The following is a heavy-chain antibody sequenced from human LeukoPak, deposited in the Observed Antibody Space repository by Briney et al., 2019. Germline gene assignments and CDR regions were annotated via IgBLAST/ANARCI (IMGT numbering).Heavy chain of an antibody. CDR1: GFTFSNYA. J-gene: IGHJ5*02. V-gene: IGHV3-30-3*01. CDR3: ARRGTDYCTPSSCHPNWFAP. D-gene: IGHD4-11*01. Sequence: GGSLRLSCAASGFTFSNYAMHWVRQAPGKGLEWVAATSHNEYNKYYADSVNGRFTISRDNVKNSLYLQMNSLRAEDTAVYFCARRGTDYCTPSSCHPNWFAPWGQGTQVTVSS. CDR2: TSHNEYNK.